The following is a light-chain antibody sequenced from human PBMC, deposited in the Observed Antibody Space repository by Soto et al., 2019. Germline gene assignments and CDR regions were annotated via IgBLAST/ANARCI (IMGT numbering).Light chain of an antibody. Sequence: SVLTQPASVSGSPGQSITISCTGTSSTVGGFNVVSWYQQHPGKAPKVIIYEGIKRPSGVSNRFSGSNSGSTASLTISGLQAEDEADYYCCSYVGATTYVFGTGTKVPS. CDR3: CSYVGATTYV. CDR2: EGI. J-gene: IGLJ1*01. V-gene: IGLV2-23*01. CDR1: SSTVGGFNV.